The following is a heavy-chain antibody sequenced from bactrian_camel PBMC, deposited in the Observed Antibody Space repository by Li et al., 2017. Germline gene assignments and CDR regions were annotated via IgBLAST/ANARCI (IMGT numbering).Heavy chain of an antibody. CDR1: GNTDDATC. D-gene: IGHD3*01. V-gene: IGHV3S53*01. CDR2: MNRDGTL. J-gene: IGHJ4*01. CDR3: AVYSPAMYYCAATFWARATGPGLFDPEKYAY. Sequence: HVQLVESGGGSVQAGGSQRLSCEASGNTDDATCMGWFRQAPGKSREGVAAMNRDGTLSHARSLKGRFTISQDATKDTVHLQMTRMRPEDTAMYYCAVYSPAMYYCAATFWARATGPGLFDPEKYAYWGQGTQVTVS.